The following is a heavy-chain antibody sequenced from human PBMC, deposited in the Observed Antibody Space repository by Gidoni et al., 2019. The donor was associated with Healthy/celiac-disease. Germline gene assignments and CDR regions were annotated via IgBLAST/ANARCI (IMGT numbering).Heavy chain of an antibody. V-gene: IGHV4-4*07. CDR1: GGSISNYY. CDR2: IYSTGNT. J-gene: IGHJ4*02. CDR3: ARGKRYYYDSSGEYYFDY. D-gene: IGHD3-22*01. Sequence: QVQLPASGPGLVRPSETLSPACTVSGGSISNYYWSWIRQPAGKGLEWIGRIYSTGNTNYNPSLKSRVTMSVDTSKNQFSLKLNSVTAADTAVYYCARGKRYYYDSSGEYYFDYWGQGTLVTVSS.